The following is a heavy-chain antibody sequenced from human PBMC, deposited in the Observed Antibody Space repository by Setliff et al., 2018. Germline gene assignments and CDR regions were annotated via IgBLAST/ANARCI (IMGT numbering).Heavy chain of an antibody. CDR3: AKDGVGPTFTYFFDY. J-gene: IGHJ4*02. CDR1: GFTFSSYA. V-gene: IGHV3-23*01. CDR2: GSTGKT. Sequence: LRLSCAASGFTFSSYAMSWVRQAPRKGLEWVSGGSTGKTDYADSVKGRFTMSRDSSTNTLYLQMNSLRVDDTAIYYCAKDGVGPTFTYFFDYWGQGSQVTVSS. D-gene: IGHD1-26*01.